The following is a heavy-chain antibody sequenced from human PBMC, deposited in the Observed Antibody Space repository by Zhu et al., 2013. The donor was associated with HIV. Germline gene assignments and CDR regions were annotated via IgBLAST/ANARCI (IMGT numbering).Heavy chain of an antibody. CDR1: GYTFTSYG. CDR3: ARDPVDFLVAGTWGYFQH. V-gene: IGHV1-18*01. Sequence: VQLVQSGAEVKKPGASVKVSCKASGYTFTSYGISWVRQAPGQGLEWMGWISAYNGNTNYAQKLQGRVTMTTDTSTSTAYMELRSLRSDDTAVYYCARDPVDFLVAGTWGYFQHWGQGTLVTVSS. CDR2: ISAYNGNT. J-gene: IGHJ1*01. D-gene: IGHD6-19*01.